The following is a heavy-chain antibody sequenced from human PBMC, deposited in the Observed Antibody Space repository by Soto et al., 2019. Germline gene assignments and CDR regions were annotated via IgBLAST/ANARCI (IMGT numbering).Heavy chain of an antibody. CDR1: GFTFSSYS. J-gene: IGHJ6*02. D-gene: IGHD6-13*01. Sequence: GGSLRLSCAASGFTFSSYSMNWVRQVPGKGLEWVSSISSSSSTIYYADSVKGRFTISRDNAKNSLYLQMNSLRDEDTAVYYCARDNEGAACSGSYYHYGMDVRAQGTTVPGS. CDR2: ISSSSSTI. CDR3: ARDNEGAACSGSYYHYGMDV. V-gene: IGHV3-48*02.